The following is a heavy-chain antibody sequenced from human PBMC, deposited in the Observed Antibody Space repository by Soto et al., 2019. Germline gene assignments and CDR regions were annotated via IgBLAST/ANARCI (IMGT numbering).Heavy chain of an antibody. V-gene: IGHV1-2*04. CDR3: ARADDIVVAYDY. CDR1: GYTFTGYY. CDR2: INPSSGGT. Sequence: GASVKASCKASGYTFTGYYMDWVRQGPGQGLEWMGWINPSSGGTNYAQKFQGWVTMTRDTSISTAYMELSRLRSDETAVYYCARADDIVVAYDYWGQGTLVTVSS. D-gene: IGHD2-2*01. J-gene: IGHJ4*02.